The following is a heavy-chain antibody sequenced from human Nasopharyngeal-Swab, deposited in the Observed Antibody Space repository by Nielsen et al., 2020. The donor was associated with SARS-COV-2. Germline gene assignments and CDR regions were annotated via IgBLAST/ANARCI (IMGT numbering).Heavy chain of an antibody. D-gene: IGHD3-3*01. V-gene: IGHV1-24*01. Sequence: ASVKVSCKVSGFALTELSMQWVRQSPGKGLEWMGGFDPEGGKTVYSQSFQGRVAMTEDTSTDTAYMDLSSLRSEDTAVYFCATAESGRGPYLFDFWGQGTLVTVSS. J-gene: IGHJ4*02. CDR2: FDPEGGKT. CDR1: GFALTELS. CDR3: ATAESGRGPYLFDF.